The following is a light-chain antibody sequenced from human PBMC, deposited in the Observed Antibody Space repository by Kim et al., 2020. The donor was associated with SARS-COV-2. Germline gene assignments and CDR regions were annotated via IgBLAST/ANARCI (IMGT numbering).Light chain of an antibody. CDR3: LQDYDYPYT. CDR2: AAS. CDR1: QGIRSD. V-gene: IGKV1-6*01. J-gene: IGKJ2*01. Sequence: SAAVRDRVTITCRASQGIRSDLAWYQQRPGKAPNLLIYAASSLQSGVPSRFSGSGSGTDFTLTISSLQPEDFATYYCLQDYDYPYTFGQGTKLEI.